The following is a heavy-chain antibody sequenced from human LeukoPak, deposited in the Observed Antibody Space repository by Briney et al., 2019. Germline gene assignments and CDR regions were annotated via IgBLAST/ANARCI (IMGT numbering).Heavy chain of an antibody. CDR3: ARGGGELLSSFDY. J-gene: IGHJ4*02. D-gene: IGHD3-10*01. Sequence: SETLSLTCTVSGGSISSNYWSWIRQPPGKGLEWIGYIYYSGSTNYNPSLKSRVTISVDTSKNQFSLKLGSVTAADTAVYYCARGGGELLSSFDYRGQGTLVTVSS. CDR2: IYYSGST. CDR1: GGSISSNY. V-gene: IGHV4-59*01.